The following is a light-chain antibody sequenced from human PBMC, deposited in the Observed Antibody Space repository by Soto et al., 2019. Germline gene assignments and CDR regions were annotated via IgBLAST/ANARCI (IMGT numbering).Light chain of an antibody. CDR3: KSYAGSNTYV. J-gene: IGLJ1*01. CDR2: EVV. V-gene: IGLV2-8*01. Sequence: QSVLTQPPSASGSPGQSVTISCTGTRNDIGAYEFVSWYQHHPGKAPKLIIYEVVQRPSGVPDRFSGSKSGNTASLTVSGLQAADEAAYYCKSYAGSNTYVFGNGTKLTV. CDR1: RNDIGAYEF.